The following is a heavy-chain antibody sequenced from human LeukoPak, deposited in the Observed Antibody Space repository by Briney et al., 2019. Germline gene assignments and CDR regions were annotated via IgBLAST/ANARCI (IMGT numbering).Heavy chain of an antibody. CDR1: GFTFSSYS. Sequence: PGGSLRLSCAASGFTFSSYSMNWVRQAPGKGLVWVSRINTDGSTITYADSVKGRFTISRDNAKNTLYLQMNSLRGEDTAVYYCARDGGGSFRDFDYWGQGTLVTVSS. D-gene: IGHD1-26*01. CDR3: ARDGGGSFRDFDY. CDR2: INTDGSTI. V-gene: IGHV3-74*01. J-gene: IGHJ4*02.